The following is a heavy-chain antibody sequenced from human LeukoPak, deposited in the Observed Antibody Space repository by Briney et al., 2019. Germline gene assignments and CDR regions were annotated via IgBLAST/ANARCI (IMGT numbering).Heavy chain of an antibody. D-gene: IGHD1-26*01. CDR1: GYTFTGYY. V-gene: IGHV1-2*02. CDR3: ASDSGSYFGGFDI. J-gene: IGHJ3*02. CDR2: INPNSGGT. Sequence: ASVKVSCKASGYTFTGYYMHWVRQAPGQGLEWMGWINPNSGGTNYAQKFQGRVTMTRDTSISTAYMELSRLRSDDTAVYYCASDSGSYFGGFDIWGQGTMVTVSS.